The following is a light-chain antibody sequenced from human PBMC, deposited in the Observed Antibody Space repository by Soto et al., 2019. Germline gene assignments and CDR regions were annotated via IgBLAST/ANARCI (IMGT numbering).Light chain of an antibody. CDR2: GNS. V-gene: IGLV1-44*01. CDR1: SSNIGFNA. Sequence: QSVLTQPPSASGTPGQRVTLSCSGSSSNIGFNAVNWYQQLPGTAPKLVMHGNSQRPSGVPDRFSGSKSASTAYLTISAVQAEDEADYYCSAYAGGNTFVLFGGGTKLTVL. CDR3: SAYAGGNTFVL. J-gene: IGLJ2*01.